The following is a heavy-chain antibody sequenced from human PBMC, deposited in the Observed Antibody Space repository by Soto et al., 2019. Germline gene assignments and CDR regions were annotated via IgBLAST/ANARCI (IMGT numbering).Heavy chain of an antibody. CDR3: ARDEGGYDILTGYYKAHHFDY. Sequence: ASVKVSCKASGYTFTHFYITWVRQAPGQGLEWMGAISPHNFNTNYAQKFRGRVTLTTEKSTNTAYIHLRSLTSDDTAVYYCARDEGGYDILTGYYKAHHFDYWGQGVPVTVSS. V-gene: IGHV1-18*01. CDR2: ISPHNFNT. CDR1: GYTFTHFY. D-gene: IGHD3-9*01. J-gene: IGHJ4*02.